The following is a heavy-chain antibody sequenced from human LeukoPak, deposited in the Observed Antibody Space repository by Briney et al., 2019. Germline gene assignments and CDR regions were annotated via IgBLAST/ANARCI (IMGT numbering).Heavy chain of an antibody. D-gene: IGHD3-10*01. V-gene: IGHV3-23*01. J-gene: IGHJ4*02. CDR1: GFTFSSYA. CDR3: ATSRGAHYFDY. Sequence: GGSLRLSCTASGFTFSSYAMSWVRQAPGKGLEWVSAISGSGGSTPYADSVRGRFTISRDDARQTLYLQMNSLRGEDTAVYYCATSRGAHYFDYWGQGTLVTVSS. CDR2: ISGSGGST.